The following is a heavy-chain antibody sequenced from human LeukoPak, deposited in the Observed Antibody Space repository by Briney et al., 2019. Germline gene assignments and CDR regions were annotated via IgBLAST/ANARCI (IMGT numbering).Heavy chain of an antibody. V-gene: IGHV4-59*08. Sequence: SETLSLTCTVSGGSISSYYWSWIRQPPGKGPEWIGYIYYSGSTNYNPSLTSRVTISVDTSKKQFSLKRSSVTAADTAAYYCARHLYSGSYYGYWGQGTLVTVSS. CDR2: IYYSGST. CDR3: ARHLYSGSYYGY. CDR1: GGSISSYY. D-gene: IGHD1-26*01. J-gene: IGHJ4*02.